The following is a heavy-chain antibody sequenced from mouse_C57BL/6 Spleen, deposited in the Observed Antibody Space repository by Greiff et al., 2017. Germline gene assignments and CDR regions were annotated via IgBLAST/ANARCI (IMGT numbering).Heavy chain of an antibody. V-gene: IGHV1-22*01. CDR1: GYTFTDYN. J-gene: IGHJ4*01. D-gene: IGHD1-1*01. CDR3: ARGAPITTVVAPYYAMDY. CDR2: INPNNGGT. Sequence: EVQLQQSGPELVKPGASVKMSCKASGYTFTDYNMHWVKQSHGKSLEWIGYINPNNGGTSSTQKFTVKATLTVYKSSSTAYMELRSLTSEDSAVYYCARGAPITTVVAPYYAMDYWGQGTSVTVSS.